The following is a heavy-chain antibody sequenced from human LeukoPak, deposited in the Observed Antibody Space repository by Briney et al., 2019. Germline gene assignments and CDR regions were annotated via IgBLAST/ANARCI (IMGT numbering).Heavy chain of an antibody. D-gene: IGHD5-24*01. Sequence: KPSETLSLTCTGSGGSINSSSYYWGWMRQPPGKGLEWIGSIFYSVNTYDNPYLKSRVTISVDTSKNQFSLKLNSVTAADTAVYYCARHRSKWLQSSFDYWGQGTLVTVSS. V-gene: IGHV4-39*01. CDR2: IFYSVNT. J-gene: IGHJ4*02. CDR1: GGSINSSSYY. CDR3: ARHRSKWLQSSFDY.